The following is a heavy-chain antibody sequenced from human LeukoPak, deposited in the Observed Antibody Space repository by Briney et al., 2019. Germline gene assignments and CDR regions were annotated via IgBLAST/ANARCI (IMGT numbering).Heavy chain of an antibody. CDR2: IKQDGSEK. CDR1: GFTFGNAW. V-gene: IGHV3-7*01. CDR3: ARVDDFWSNFDY. D-gene: IGHD3-3*01. Sequence: GGSLRLSCAASGFTFGNAWMSWVRQAPGKGLEWVANIKQDGSEKYYVDSVKGRFTISRDNAKNSLYLQMNSLRAEDTAVYYCARVDDFWSNFDYWGQGTLVTVSS. J-gene: IGHJ4*02.